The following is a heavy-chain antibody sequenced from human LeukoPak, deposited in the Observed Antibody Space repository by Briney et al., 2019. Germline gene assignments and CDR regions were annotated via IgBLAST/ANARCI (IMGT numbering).Heavy chain of an antibody. V-gene: IGHV4-34*01. CDR3: ARSHGSAQFDY. Sequence: SETLSLTCAVYGGSFSGYYWSWIRQPPGKGLEWIGEINHSGSTNYNPSLKSRVTISVDTSKNQFSLKLSSVTAADTAVYYCARSHGSAQFDYWGQGTLVTVSS. CDR1: GGSFSGYY. CDR2: INHSGST. J-gene: IGHJ4*02. D-gene: IGHD3-10*01.